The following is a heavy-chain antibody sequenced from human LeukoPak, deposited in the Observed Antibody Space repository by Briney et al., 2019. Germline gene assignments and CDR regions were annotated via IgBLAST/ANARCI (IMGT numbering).Heavy chain of an antibody. V-gene: IGHV1-2*06. CDR1: GYTFTGYY. J-gene: IGHJ4*02. Sequence: ASVKVSCKASGYTFTGYYMHWVRQAPGQGLEWMGRINPNSGGTNYAQKFQGRVTMTRDTSISTAYMELSRLRSDDTAVYYCARADQNYDLWSGYSDYWGQGTLVTVSS. CDR3: ARADQNYDLWSGYSDY. D-gene: IGHD3-3*01. CDR2: INPNSGGT.